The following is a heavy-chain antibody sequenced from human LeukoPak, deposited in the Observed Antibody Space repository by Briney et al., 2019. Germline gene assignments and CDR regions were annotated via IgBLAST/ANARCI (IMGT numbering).Heavy chain of an antibody. CDR2: ISYDGSNK. V-gene: IGHV3-30*18. Sequence: GGSLRLSCAASGFTFSSYGMHWVRQAPGKGLEWVAVISYDGSNKYYADSVKGRFAISRDNSKNTLYLEMNSLRAEDTAVYYCAKDLLYSDVWGSYRPNPLDYWGQGTLVTVSS. CDR3: AKDLLYSDVWGSYRPNPLDY. D-gene: IGHD3-16*02. J-gene: IGHJ4*02. CDR1: GFTFSSYG.